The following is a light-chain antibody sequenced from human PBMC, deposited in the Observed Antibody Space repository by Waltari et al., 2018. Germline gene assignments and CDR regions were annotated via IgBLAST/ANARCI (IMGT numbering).Light chain of an antibody. J-gene: IGLJ7*01. CDR1: SGINVGTYR. Sequence: QAVLTQPSSLSATPGASASLTCTLRSGINVGTYRIYWYQQKPGSPPQYLLRYKSDSDKQQGSGVPSRFSGSKDVSANAGILLISGLQSEDEADYYCMIWHGSAAVFG. V-gene: IGLV5-45*03. CDR2: YKSDSDK. CDR3: MIWHGSAAV.